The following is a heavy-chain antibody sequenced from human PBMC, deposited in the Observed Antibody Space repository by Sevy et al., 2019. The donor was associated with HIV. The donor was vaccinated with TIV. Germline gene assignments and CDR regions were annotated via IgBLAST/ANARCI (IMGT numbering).Heavy chain of an antibody. J-gene: IGHJ3*02. V-gene: IGHV1-2*06. CDR3: VREDINAHRTLLSFDI. Sequence: ASVKVSCKTTGYIFGDYNMPWVRQAPGQGLEWMALINPNSGVTIYAHNFQDRVTLTRDTSMSTAYMELSGLTSDDTAVYYCVREDINAHRTLLSFDIWGQGTMVTVSS. D-gene: IGHD3-3*01. CDR1: GYIFGDYN. CDR2: INPNSGVT.